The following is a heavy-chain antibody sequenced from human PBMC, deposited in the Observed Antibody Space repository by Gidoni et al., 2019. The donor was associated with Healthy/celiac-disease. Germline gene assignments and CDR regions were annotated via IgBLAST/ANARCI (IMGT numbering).Heavy chain of an antibody. CDR2: IFYSGST. Sequence: QVQLQESGPGLVKPSQTLSPTCTVSGVSISRGGYYWSWIRQPPGQGLGWIGDIFYSGSTHYNPSLKSRVTISVDTSKNQFSLKLSSVTAADTAVYYCARVVVGVYWYFDLWGRGTLVTVSS. CDR1: GVSISRGGYY. J-gene: IGHJ2*01. V-gene: IGHV4-31*03. D-gene: IGHD2-15*01. CDR3: ARVVVGVYWYFDL.